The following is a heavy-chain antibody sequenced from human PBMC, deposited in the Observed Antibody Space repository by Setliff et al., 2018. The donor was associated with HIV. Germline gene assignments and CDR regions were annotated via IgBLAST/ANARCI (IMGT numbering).Heavy chain of an antibody. Sequence: PSETLSLTCTVSGGSISSTSYYWGWIRQPPGKGLEWIGNIYYSGSTYYNPSLKSRVTISVDTSKNQFSLKLSSVTAADTAVYYCARQGSLITMVRGVTQAPNWFDPWGQGTLVTVSS. CDR1: GGSISSTSYY. D-gene: IGHD3-10*01. V-gene: IGHV4-39*01. J-gene: IGHJ5*02. CDR3: ARQGSLITMVRGVTQAPNWFDP. CDR2: IYYSGST.